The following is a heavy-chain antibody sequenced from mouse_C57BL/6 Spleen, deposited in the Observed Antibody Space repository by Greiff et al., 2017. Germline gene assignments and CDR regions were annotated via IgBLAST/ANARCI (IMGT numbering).Heavy chain of an antibody. CDR2: IYPGDGDT. D-gene: IGHD1-1*01. CDR1: GYAFSSYW. J-gene: IGHJ4*01. V-gene: IGHV1-80*01. Sequence: VQLQQSGAELVKPGASVKISCKASGYAFSSYWMNWVKQRPGTGLEWLGQIYPGDGDTNYNGKFKGKATLTADKSSSTAYMQLSSLTSEDSAVYFCARSLYYYGSSPYYAMDYWGQGTSVTVSS. CDR3: ARSLYYYGSSPYYAMDY.